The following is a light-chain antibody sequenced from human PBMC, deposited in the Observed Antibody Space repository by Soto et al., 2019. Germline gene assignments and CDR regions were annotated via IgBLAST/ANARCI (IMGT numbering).Light chain of an antibody. CDR2: GAS. J-gene: IGKJ1*01. Sequence: EIVLMQSPGTLSLSPGERATLSCRASQSVSSSYFAWYQQKPGQAPKLLIYGASSRATGIPDRFSGSGSGTDFTLIISRLEPEDFAVYYCQQYGMSPRTFGQGTKVEIK. CDR3: QQYGMSPRT. CDR1: QSVSSSY. V-gene: IGKV3-20*01.